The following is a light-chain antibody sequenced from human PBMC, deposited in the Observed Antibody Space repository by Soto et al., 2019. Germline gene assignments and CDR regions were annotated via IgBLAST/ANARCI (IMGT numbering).Light chain of an antibody. CDR1: QSISSW. Sequence: DIEMNKSPSTLSAPVRERATITGRASQSISSWLAWYQQKPGKAPKLLIYDDSSLESGVTSRFSGSGSGTEFTLTISSLQPDDFATYYCKQYNSYPITFGQGTRLEIK. CDR2: DDS. CDR3: KQYNSYPIT. V-gene: IGKV1-5*01. J-gene: IGKJ5*01.